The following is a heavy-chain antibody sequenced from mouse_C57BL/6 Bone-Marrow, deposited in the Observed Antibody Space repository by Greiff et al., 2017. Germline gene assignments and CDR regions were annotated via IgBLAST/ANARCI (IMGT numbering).Heavy chain of an antibody. J-gene: IGHJ4*01. CDR2: ISYDGSN. V-gene: IGHV3-6*01. Sequence: EVQLQESGPGLVKPSQSLSLTCSVTGYSITSGYYWNWIRQFPGNKLEWMGYISYDGSNNYNPSLKNRISITRDTSKNQFFLKLNSVTTEDTATYYCARDPFMIRGAMDYWGQGTSVTVSS. CDR1: GYSITSGYY. D-gene: IGHD2-3*01. CDR3: ARDPFMIRGAMDY.